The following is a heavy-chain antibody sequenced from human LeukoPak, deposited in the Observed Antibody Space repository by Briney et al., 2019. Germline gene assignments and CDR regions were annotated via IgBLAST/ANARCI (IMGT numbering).Heavy chain of an antibody. J-gene: IGHJ5*02. D-gene: IGHD2-8*01. CDR3: ARARKYNGNPNWIDL. CDR2: ILSTGLT. Sequence: PSETLSLICSVSGASTSLHYWSWIRQSPGKGLEWIGNILSTGLTHYNPSLKSRVTISGDTSKNQFSLKLTSVTAADTAVYYCARARKYNGNPNWIDLWGQGVLVTVSS. V-gene: IGHV4-59*11. CDR1: GASTSLHY.